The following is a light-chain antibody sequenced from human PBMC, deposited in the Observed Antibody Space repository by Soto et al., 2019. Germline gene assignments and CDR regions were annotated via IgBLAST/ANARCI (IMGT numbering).Light chain of an antibody. CDR1: SSDVGGYNY. CDR2: EVS. Sequence: QSALTQPPSASGSPGQSVTISCTGTSSDVGGYNYVSWYQQHPGKAPKLMIYEVSKRPSGVPDRFSGSKYGNTASLTVSGLQAEDEADYYCTSYAGDTSLGVLGGGTKLTVL. J-gene: IGLJ3*02. CDR3: TSYAGDTSLGV. V-gene: IGLV2-8*01.